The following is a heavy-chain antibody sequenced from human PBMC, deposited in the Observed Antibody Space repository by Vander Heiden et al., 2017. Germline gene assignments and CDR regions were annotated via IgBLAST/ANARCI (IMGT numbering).Heavy chain of an antibody. Sequence: QVQLVESGGGVVQPGRSLRFPCAASGFTFSSYGMHWVRQAPGKGLEWVAVIWYDGSNKYYADSVKGRFTISRDNSKNTLYLQMNSLRAEDTAVYYCAREGFNYYDSSGYRVFDYWGQGTLVTVSS. CDR1: GFTFSSYG. J-gene: IGHJ4*02. CDR2: IWYDGSNK. D-gene: IGHD3-22*01. V-gene: IGHV3-33*01. CDR3: AREGFNYYDSSGYRVFDY.